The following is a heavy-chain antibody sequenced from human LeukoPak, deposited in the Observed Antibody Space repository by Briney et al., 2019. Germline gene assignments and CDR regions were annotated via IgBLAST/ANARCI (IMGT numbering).Heavy chain of an antibody. J-gene: IGHJ4*02. Sequence: GASVKVSCKASGYTFTGYYMHWVRQAPGQGLEWMGWINPNSGGTNYAQKFQGRVTMTRDTSISTAYMELSRLRSDDTAVYYCAREPIEYSSSNDYWGQGTLVTVSS. D-gene: IGHD6-6*01. CDR1: GYTFTGYY. V-gene: IGHV1-2*02. CDR3: AREPIEYSSSNDY. CDR2: INPNSGGT.